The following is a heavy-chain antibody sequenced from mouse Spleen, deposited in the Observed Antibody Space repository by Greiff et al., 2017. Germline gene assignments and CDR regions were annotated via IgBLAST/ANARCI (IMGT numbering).Heavy chain of an antibody. V-gene: IGHV5-16*01. D-gene: IGHD2-5*01. CDR3: ARVSSYYSNPELFDY. J-gene: IGHJ2*01. CDR1: GFTFSDYY. CDR2: INYDGSST. Sequence: EVQLVESEGGLVQPGSSMKLSCTASGFTFSDYYMAWVRQVPEKGLEWVANINYDGSSTYYLDSLKSRFIISRDNAKNILYLQMSSLKSEDTATYYCARVSSYYSNPELFDYWGQGTTLTVSS.